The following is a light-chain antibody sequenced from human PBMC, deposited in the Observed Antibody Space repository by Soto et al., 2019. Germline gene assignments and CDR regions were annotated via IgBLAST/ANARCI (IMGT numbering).Light chain of an antibody. Sequence: EIVMTQSPATLSLSHGERATLSCRASQSVSSNLAWYQQKPGQAPRLLIYGGSSRATGIPVRFSGSGSETDFTLTITRLEPEDFAVYYCQQYSSSRTFGQGTKVDI. V-gene: IGKV3-20*01. CDR3: QQYSSSRT. CDR1: QSVSSN. CDR2: GGS. J-gene: IGKJ1*01.